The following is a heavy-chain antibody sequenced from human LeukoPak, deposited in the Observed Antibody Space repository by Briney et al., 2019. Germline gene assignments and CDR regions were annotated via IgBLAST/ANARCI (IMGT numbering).Heavy chain of an antibody. J-gene: IGHJ4*02. Sequence: PGGSLRLSCAASGFTFSSYSMNWVRQAPGKGLEWVSSISSSSSYIYYADSVKGRFTISRDNAKNSLYLQMNSLRAEDTAVYYCARSYYDFWSGWYYFDYWGQGTLVTVSS. D-gene: IGHD3-3*01. CDR3: ARSYYDFWSGWYYFDY. V-gene: IGHV3-21*01. CDR2: ISSSSSYI. CDR1: GFTFSSYS.